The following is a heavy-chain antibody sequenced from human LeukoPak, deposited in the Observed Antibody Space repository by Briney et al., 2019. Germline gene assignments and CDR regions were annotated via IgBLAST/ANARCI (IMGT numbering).Heavy chain of an antibody. J-gene: IGHJ3*02. Sequence: GASVKVSCKASGGTFSSYAISWVRQAPGQGLEWMGRIIPILGIANYAQKFQGRVTITADKSTSAAYMELSSLRSEDTAVYYCVEGPLYCSSTSCYGGGDAFDIWGQGTMVTVSS. CDR1: GGTFSSYA. V-gene: IGHV1-69*04. CDR3: VEGPLYCSSTSCYGGGDAFDI. CDR2: IIPILGIA. D-gene: IGHD2-2*01.